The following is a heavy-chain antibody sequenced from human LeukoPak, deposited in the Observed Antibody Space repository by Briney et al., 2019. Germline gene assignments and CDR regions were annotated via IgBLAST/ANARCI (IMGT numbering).Heavy chain of an antibody. V-gene: IGHV1-18*01. CDR1: GYTFTSYG. J-gene: IGHJ4*02. CDR2: ISAYNGNT. CDR3: AREYDDDGYFDY. D-gene: IGHD4-17*01. Sequence: GASVKVSCKASGYTFTSYGISWVRQAPGQGLEWMGWISAYNGNTSYAQKFQGRVTVTRDMSTSTVYMELSSLRSEDTAVYSCAREYDDDGYFDYWGQGTLVTVSS.